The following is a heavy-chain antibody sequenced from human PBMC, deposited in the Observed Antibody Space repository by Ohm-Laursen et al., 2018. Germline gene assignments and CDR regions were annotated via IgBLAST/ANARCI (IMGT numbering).Heavy chain of an antibody. CDR1: GFSLSTSGMC. V-gene: IGHV2-70*16. CDR3: ARIRRYSSSWFYFDY. Sequence: TQTLTLTCTFSGFSLSTSGMCVSWIRQPPGKALEWLARIDWDDDKFYSTSLKTRLTISKDTSKNQVVLTVTNMDPVDTSTYYCARIRRYSSSWFYFDYWGQGTLVTVSS. J-gene: IGHJ4*02. D-gene: IGHD6-13*01. CDR2: IDWDDDK.